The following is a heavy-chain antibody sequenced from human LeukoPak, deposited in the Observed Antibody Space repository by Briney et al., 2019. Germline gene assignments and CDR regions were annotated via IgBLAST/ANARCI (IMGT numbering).Heavy chain of an antibody. CDR2: ISGSGGST. D-gene: IGHD3-9*01. Sequence: PGRSLRLSCAASGFTFSSYAMSWVRQAPGKGLEWVSAISGSGGSTYYADSVKGRFTISRDNSKNTLYLQMNSLRAEDTAVYYCAKVVLRYFDWTNFDYWGQGTLVTVSS. CDR1: GFTFSSYA. V-gene: IGHV3-23*01. CDR3: AKVVLRYFDWTNFDY. J-gene: IGHJ4*02.